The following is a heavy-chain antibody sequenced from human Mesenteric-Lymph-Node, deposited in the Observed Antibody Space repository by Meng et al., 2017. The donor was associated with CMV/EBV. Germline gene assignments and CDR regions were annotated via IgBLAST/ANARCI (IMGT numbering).Heavy chain of an antibody. CDR2: SRYKAYSYTT. D-gene: IGHD5-24*01. Sequence: GGSLRLSCAASGFSFSDHYMDWVRQAPGKGLEWVGRSRYKAYSYTTEYAASVQDRFTISRDDSKDLLYLQMNSLKTEDTAVYYCARLFGYNSYYYYGLDVWGQGTTVTVSS. CDR1: GFSFSDHY. CDR3: ARLFGYNSYYYYGLDV. J-gene: IGHJ6*02. V-gene: IGHV3-72*01.